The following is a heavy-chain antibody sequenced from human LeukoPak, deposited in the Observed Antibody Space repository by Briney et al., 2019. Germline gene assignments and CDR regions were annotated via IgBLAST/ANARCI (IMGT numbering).Heavy chain of an antibody. CDR1: GFIFNTYT. J-gene: IGHJ4*02. Sequence: PGGSLRLSCAASGFIFNTYTMHWVRQAPGKGLEYVSTISGDGLRTYYANSVKGRFTVSRDNSKNTLHLQMGSLRTEDMAMYYCARSTYHDYWGQGTLVTVSS. V-gene: IGHV3-64*01. CDR2: ISGDGLRT. D-gene: IGHD2/OR15-2a*01. CDR3: ARSTYHDY.